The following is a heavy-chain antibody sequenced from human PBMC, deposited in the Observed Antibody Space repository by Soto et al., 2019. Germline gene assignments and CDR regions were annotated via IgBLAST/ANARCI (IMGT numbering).Heavy chain of an antibody. V-gene: IGHV1-69*13. CDR3: ARATGYSSRCYQDN. Sequence: ASVKVSCKASGGTFSSDAVSWVRQAPGQGLEWMGGLIPILGTTHYAQKFQGRGTITADESTNTAYMGLSSLRSDDTAVYYCARATGYSSRCYQDNCVRGTRVT. D-gene: IGHD6-19*01. CDR1: GGTFSSDA. CDR2: LIPILGTT. J-gene: IGHJ4*01.